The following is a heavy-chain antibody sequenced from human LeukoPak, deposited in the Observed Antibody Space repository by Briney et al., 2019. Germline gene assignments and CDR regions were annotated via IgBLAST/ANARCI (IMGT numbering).Heavy chain of an antibody. Sequence: SETLSLTCTVSGGSISSYYWSWIRQPAGKGLEWIGRIYTSGSTSESTNYSPSLKSRVTMSVDTSKNQFSLRLSSVTAADTAVYYCARGRVGPANNNDAFDIWGQGAMVTVSS. CDR2: IYTSGSTSEST. V-gene: IGHV4-4*07. J-gene: IGHJ3*02. D-gene: IGHD1-14*01. CDR1: GGSISSYY. CDR3: ARGRVGPANNNDAFDI.